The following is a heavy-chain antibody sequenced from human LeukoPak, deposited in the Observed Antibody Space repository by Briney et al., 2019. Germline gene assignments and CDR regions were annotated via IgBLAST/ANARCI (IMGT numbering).Heavy chain of an antibody. CDR3: AGDRGLSWFDP. CDR1: GLTFRNYG. J-gene: IGHJ5*02. CDR2: IYYDGSNK. D-gene: IGHD3-10*01. V-gene: IGHV3-33*01. Sequence: GGSLRLSCAASGLTFRNYGMHWVRQAPGKGLEWVAVIYYDGSNKYYADSVKGRFTISRDNSKNTLYLQMNSLRAEDTAVYYCAGDRGLSWFDPWGQGTLATVSS.